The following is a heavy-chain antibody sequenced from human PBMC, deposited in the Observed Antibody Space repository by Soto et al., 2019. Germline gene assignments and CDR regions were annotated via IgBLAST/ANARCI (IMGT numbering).Heavy chain of an antibody. CDR2: ISSDGITT. CDR3: AKKSGSSPGCAYGMDD. D-gene: IGHD2-2*01. J-gene: IGHJ6*02. CDR1: GFTVSTHW. V-gene: IGHV3-74*01. Sequence: GGSLRLSCAASGFTVSTHWMNWVRQAPGKGLVWVSRISSDGITTNYADSVKGRFTISRDKAKNTLYLQMNSLRAEDTAVYYCAKKSGSSPGCAYGMDDWGQGTTVTVSS.